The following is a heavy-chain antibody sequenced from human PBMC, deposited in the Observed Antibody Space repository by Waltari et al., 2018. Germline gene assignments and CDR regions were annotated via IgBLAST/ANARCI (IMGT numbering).Heavy chain of an antibody. J-gene: IGHJ5*02. V-gene: IGHV4-34*01. CDR1: GGSFSGYY. CDR2: INHSGST. CDR3: ARGVLGVTSWFDP. Sequence: QVQLQQWGAGLLKPSETLSLTCAVYGGSFSGYYWSWIRQPPGKGLEWIGEINHSGSTNYNPSLKSRVTMSVDTSKNQFSLKLSSVTAADTAVYYCARGVLGVTSWFDPWGQGTLVTVSS. D-gene: IGHD2-8*01.